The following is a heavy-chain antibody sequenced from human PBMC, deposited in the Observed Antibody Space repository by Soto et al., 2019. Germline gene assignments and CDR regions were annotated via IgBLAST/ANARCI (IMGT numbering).Heavy chain of an antibody. CDR3: ASATGYSSSWYWFDP. CDR1: GFTFSSYA. CDR2: ISYDGSNK. Sequence: QVQLVESGGGVVQPGRSLRLSCAASGFTFSSYAMHWVRQAPGKGLEWVAVISYDGSNKYYADSVKGRFTISRDNSKKTLYLQMNSLRAEDTAVYYCASATGYSSSWYWFDPWGQGTLVTVSS. J-gene: IGHJ5*02. D-gene: IGHD6-13*01. V-gene: IGHV3-30-3*01.